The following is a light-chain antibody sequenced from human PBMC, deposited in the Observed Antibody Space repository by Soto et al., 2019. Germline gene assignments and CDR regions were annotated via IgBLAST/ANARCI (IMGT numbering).Light chain of an antibody. CDR1: QSVGSNH. V-gene: IGKV3-20*01. CDR2: DTS. J-gene: IGKJ3*01. Sequence: EIVLTQSPGTLSLSPGERATLSCRASQSVGSNHLAWYQHRSGQAPRLLIYDTSRRATGIPDRFSGSGSGTDFTRTISRLEREDFAVYFCQQCGSSPVTFGPGTKVDIK. CDR3: QQCGSSPVT.